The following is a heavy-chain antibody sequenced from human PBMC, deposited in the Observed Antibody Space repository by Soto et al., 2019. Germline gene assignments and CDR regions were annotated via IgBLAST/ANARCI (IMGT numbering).Heavy chain of an antibody. Sequence: QVTLKESGPVLVKPTETLTLTCTVSGFSLSNARMGVSWIRQPPGKALEWLAHIFSNDEKSYSTSLKSRLTISKDTSKSQVVLTMTNMDPVDTATYYCVRTPLRVGYYYYYGMDVWGQGTTVTVSS. D-gene: IGHD2-15*01. CDR3: VRTPLRVGYYYYYGMDV. CDR1: GFSLSNARMG. J-gene: IGHJ6*02. V-gene: IGHV2-26*01. CDR2: IFSNDEK.